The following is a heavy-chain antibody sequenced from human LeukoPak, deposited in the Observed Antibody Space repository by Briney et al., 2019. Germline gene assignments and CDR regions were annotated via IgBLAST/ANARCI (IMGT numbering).Heavy chain of an antibody. CDR2: IKQDGNEK. D-gene: IGHD2-15*01. Sequence: GGSLRLSCAASGFTFSSYWMSWVRQAPGKGLEWVANIKQDGNEKYYVDSVKGRFSISRDNAKNSLYLQMNSLRAEDTAVYYCARGYCSGGSCYGGGYYYYMDVWGKGTTVTVSS. CDR1: GFTFSSYW. V-gene: IGHV3-7*01. J-gene: IGHJ6*03. CDR3: ARGYCSGGSCYGGGYYYYMDV.